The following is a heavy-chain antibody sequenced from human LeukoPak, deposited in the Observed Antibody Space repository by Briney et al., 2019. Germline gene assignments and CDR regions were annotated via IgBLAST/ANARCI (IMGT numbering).Heavy chain of an antibody. D-gene: IGHD6-6*01. V-gene: IGHV3-7*01. Sequence: PGGSLRLSCAASGFTFSNYWMNWVRQAPGKGLEWVANIKQDGSEKYYVDSVKGRFTISRDNAKNSLYLQMNSLRAEDTAVYYCASGQQLGYWGQGTLVTVSS. J-gene: IGHJ4*02. CDR3: ASGQQLGY. CDR2: IKQDGSEK. CDR1: GFTFSNYW.